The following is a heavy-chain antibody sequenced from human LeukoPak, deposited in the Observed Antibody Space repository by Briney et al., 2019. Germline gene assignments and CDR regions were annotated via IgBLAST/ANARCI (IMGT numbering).Heavy chain of an antibody. Sequence: ASVKVSCKASVYSFTVYYMHWVRQAPGQGLEWMGWINPNSGGTNYEQKFQGRVTMTRDTSISTAYMELSRLTSADTAVYYCARAGYTGFDLGYWGQGTLVTVSS. CDR1: VYSFTVYY. J-gene: IGHJ4*02. CDR3: ARAGYTGFDLGY. V-gene: IGHV1-2*02. D-gene: IGHD5-12*01. CDR2: INPNSGGT.